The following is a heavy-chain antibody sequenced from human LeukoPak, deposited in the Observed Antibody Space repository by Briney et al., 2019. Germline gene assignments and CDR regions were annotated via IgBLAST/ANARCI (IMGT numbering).Heavy chain of an antibody. CDR1: GFTVSSNY. Sequence: GGSLRLSCAASGFTVSSNYMSWVRQAPGKGLEWVSVIYSGGSTYYADSVKGRFTISRDNSKNTLYLQMNSLRAEDTAVYYCARERIQSGYYYYGMDVWGQGTTVTVSS. V-gene: IGHV3-66*01. CDR2: IYSGGST. D-gene: IGHD6-25*01. J-gene: IGHJ6*02. CDR3: ARERIQSGYYYYGMDV.